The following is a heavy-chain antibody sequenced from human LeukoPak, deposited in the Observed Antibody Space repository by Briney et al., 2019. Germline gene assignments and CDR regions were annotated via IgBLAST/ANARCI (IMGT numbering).Heavy chain of an antibody. Sequence: GASVKVSCKASGYTFTSYGISWVRQAAGQGLEWMGGISAYNGNTNYAQKLQGRVTMTTDTSTSTAYMELRSLRSDDTAVYYCARTMLTTGELLFSFDYWGQGTLVTVSS. D-gene: IGHD3-10*01. CDR1: GYTFTSYG. J-gene: IGHJ4*02. CDR2: ISAYNGNT. CDR3: ARTMLTTGELLFSFDY. V-gene: IGHV1-18*04.